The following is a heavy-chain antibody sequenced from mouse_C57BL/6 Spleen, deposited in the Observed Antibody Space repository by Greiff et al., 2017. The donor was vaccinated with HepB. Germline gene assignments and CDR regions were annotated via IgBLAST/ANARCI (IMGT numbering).Heavy chain of an antibody. CDR3: ATHRDLTLSIDY. Sequence: VQLVESGPGLVAPSQSLSITCTVSGFSLTSYGVHWVRQPPGKGLEWLVEIWSDGSTTYNTALKTRLSIRKDNSKSQVFLKMHSLQTYDTAMYYCATHRDLTLSIDYWGQGTTVTVSS. CDR2: IWSDGST. V-gene: IGHV2-6-1*01. J-gene: IGHJ4*01. CDR1: GFSLTSYG.